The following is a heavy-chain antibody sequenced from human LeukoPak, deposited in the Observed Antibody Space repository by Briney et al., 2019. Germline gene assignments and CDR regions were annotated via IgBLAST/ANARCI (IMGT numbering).Heavy chain of an antibody. CDR1: GFTVSSNY. CDR3: AKDPPYGAIDAFDI. V-gene: IGHV3-53*01. Sequence: GGSLRLSCAASGFTVSSNYMSWVRQAPGKGLEWVSVIYSGGSTYYADSVKGRFTISRDNSKNTLYLQMNSLTAKDTAVYYCAKDPPYGAIDAFDIWGQGTMVTVSS. J-gene: IGHJ3*02. CDR2: IYSGGST. D-gene: IGHD1-26*01.